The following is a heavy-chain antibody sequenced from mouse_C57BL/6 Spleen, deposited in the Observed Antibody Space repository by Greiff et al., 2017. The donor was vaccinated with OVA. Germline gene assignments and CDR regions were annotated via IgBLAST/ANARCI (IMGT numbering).Heavy chain of an antibody. CDR3: ARPGTRTGWYFDV. Sequence: EVQLQQSGPELVKPGASVKISCKASGYSFTGYYMNWVKQSPEKSLEWIGEINPSTGGTTYNQKFKAKATLTVDKSSSTAYMPLKSLTSEDSAFYCCARPGTRTGWYFDVWGTGTTVTVSS. CDR1: GYSFTGYY. CDR2: INPSTGGT. J-gene: IGHJ1*03. V-gene: IGHV1-42*01. D-gene: IGHD3-3*01.